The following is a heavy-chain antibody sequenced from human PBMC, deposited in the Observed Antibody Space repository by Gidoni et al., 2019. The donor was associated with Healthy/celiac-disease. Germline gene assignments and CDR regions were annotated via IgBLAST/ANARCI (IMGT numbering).Heavy chain of an antibody. V-gene: IGHV3-53*01. CDR1: GFTVSSNY. D-gene: IGHD3-9*01. CDR3: ARHLILTGYPNAFDI. CDR2: IYSGGST. J-gene: IGHJ3*02. Sequence: EVQLVESGGGLIPPGGSLSLSCSSSGFTVSSNYMSWVRQAPGKGLEWVSVIYSGGSTYYADSVKGRFTISRDNSKNTLYLKMNSLRAEDTAVYYCARHLILTGYPNAFDIWGQGTMVTVSS.